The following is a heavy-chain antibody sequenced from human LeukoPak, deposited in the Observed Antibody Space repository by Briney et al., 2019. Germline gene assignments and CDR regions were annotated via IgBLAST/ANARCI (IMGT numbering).Heavy chain of an antibody. CDR3: ARDSPRDGTFDY. CDR2: INPNSGGT. D-gene: IGHD1-1*01. V-gene: IGHV1-2*02. J-gene: IGHJ4*02. Sequence: AASVKVSCKASGYTFTGYYMHWVRQAPGQGLEWMGWINPNSGGTNYAQKFQGRVTMTRDTSISTAYMELSRLRSDDTAVYYCARDSPRDGTFDYWGQGTLVTVSS. CDR1: GYTFTGYY.